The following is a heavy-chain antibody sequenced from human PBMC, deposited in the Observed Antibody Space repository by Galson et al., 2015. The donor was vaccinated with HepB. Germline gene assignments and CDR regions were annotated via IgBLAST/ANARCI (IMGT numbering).Heavy chain of an antibody. V-gene: IGHV4-34*09. CDR1: GGSFSGYC. D-gene: IGHD6-6*01. CDR3: ARGCGIESSSSDWFDP. CDR2: TTHNGSV. Sequence: QVQLQESGPGLVKPSQTLSLTCGVSGGSFSGYCWSWFRQPPGKGLEWIGETTHNGSVNYSPSLKSRVTISIDTSKNHFSRRLSSVTAPDTALYFCARGCGIESSSSDWFDPWGQGTLVTVSS. J-gene: IGHJ5*02.